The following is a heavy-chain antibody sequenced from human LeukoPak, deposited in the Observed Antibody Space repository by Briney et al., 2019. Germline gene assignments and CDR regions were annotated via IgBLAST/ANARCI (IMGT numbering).Heavy chain of an antibody. CDR3: ARELRQLWQYYYYYYMDV. Sequence: SETLSLTCTVSGDSISISNYYWGWIRQPPGKGLEWIGYIYYSGSTNYNPSLKSRVTISVDTSKNQFSLKLSSVTAADTAVYYCARELRQLWQYYYYYYMDVWGKGTTVTVSS. CDR2: IYYSGST. CDR1: GDSISISNYY. D-gene: IGHD5-18*01. V-gene: IGHV4-61*01. J-gene: IGHJ6*03.